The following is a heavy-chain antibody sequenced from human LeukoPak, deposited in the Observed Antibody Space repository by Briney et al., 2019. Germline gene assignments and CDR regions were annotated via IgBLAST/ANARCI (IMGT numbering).Heavy chain of an antibody. D-gene: IGHD4-17*01. J-gene: IGHJ5*02. CDR3: ASRYGDYDTWFDP. CDR2: INPNSGGT. Sequence: GASVKVSCKASGYTFTGYYMHWVRQAPGQGLEWMGWINPNSGGTNYAQKFQGRVTMTRDTSISTAYMELSRLRSDDTAVYYCASRYGDYDTWFDPWGQGTLVTVSS. CDR1: GYTFTGYY. V-gene: IGHV1-2*02.